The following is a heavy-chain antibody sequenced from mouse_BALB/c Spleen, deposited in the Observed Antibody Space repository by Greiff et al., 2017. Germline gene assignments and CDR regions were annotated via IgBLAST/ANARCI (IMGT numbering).Heavy chain of an antibody. V-gene: IGHV1-80*01. CDR3: AREGLGLRRDFY. J-gene: IGHJ3*01. Sequence: QVQLQQSGAELVRPGSSVKISCKASGYAFSSYWMNWVKQRPGQGLEWIGQIYPGDGDTNYNGKFKGKATLTADKSSSTAYMQLSSLTSEDSAVYFCAREGLGLRRDFYWGQGTLVTVSA. CDR1: GYAFSSYW. CDR2: IYPGDGDT. D-gene: IGHD2-4*01.